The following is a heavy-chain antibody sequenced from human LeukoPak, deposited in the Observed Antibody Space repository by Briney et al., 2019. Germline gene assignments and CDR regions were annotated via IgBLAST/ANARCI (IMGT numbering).Heavy chain of an antibody. CDR3: ARAPGGGSGRPLDY. J-gene: IGHJ4*02. Sequence: GGSLRLSCAASGFTVSSNYMSWVRQAPGKGLEWVSVIYSGGSTYYADSVKGRFTISRDNSKSTLYLQMNSLRAEDTAVYYCARAPGGGSGRPLDYWGQGTLVTVSS. V-gene: IGHV3-66*01. D-gene: IGHD3-10*01. CDR1: GFTVSSNY. CDR2: IYSGGST.